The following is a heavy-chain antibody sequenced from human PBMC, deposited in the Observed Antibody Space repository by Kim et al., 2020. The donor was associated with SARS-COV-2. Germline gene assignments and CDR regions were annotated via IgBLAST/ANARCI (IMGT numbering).Heavy chain of an antibody. D-gene: IGHD4-17*01. V-gene: IGHV1-2*06. J-gene: IGHJ4*02. CDR2: IHPNSGVT. CDR3: ARATVTAIDY. CDR1: GYIFTDYY. Sequence: ASVKVSCKASGYIFTDYYMHWVRQAPGQGLEWMGRIHPNSGVTNYAQNFQGRVTMTRDTSITTAYMELSRLRSDDTAIYYCARATVTAIDYWDKGPLVTV.